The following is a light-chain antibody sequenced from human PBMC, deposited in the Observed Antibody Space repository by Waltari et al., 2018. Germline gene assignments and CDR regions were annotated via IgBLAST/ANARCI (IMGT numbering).Light chain of an antibody. CDR3: QQYHSVPRT. V-gene: IGKV4-1*01. CDR1: QSVLYSPNNKNY. CDR2: WAS. J-gene: IGKJ1*01. Sequence: DIALTQSPDSLAVSLGERATINCKSSQSVLYSPNNKNYLGWFQQKTGQPPKLLIYWASMRESVVPDRFSGSGSGTDFTLTISSLQAEDVAVYYCQQYHSVPRTFGQGTKVEI.